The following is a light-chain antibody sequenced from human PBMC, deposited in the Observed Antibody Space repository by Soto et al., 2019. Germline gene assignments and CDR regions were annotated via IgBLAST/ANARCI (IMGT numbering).Light chain of an antibody. CDR3: QQYNDNWT. Sequence: DIQMTQSPSTLSASVGDRVTITCRASQSISSWLAWYQQKPGKAPKLLIYKASTLQSGVPSRFSGSGSGTDFTPAISSLQPDVSATYYCQQYNDNWTFGQGTKVEIK. V-gene: IGKV1-5*03. CDR1: QSISSW. CDR2: KAS. J-gene: IGKJ1*01.